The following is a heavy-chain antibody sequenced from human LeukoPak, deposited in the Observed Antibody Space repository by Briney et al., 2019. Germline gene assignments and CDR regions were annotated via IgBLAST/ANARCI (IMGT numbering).Heavy chain of an antibody. V-gene: IGHV3-30*04. CDR2: ISYDGSNK. Sequence: GGSPRLSCAASGFTFSSYAMHWVRQAPGKGLEWVAVISYDGSNKYYADSVKGRFTISRDNAKNSLYLQMNSLRAEDTAVYYCAREATDSSFSGFDYWGQGTLVTVSS. CDR1: GFTFSSYA. D-gene: IGHD6-6*01. CDR3: AREATDSSFSGFDY. J-gene: IGHJ4*02.